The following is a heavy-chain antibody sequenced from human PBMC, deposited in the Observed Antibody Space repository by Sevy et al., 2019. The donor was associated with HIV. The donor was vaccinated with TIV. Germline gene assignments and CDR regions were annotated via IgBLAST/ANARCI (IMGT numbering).Heavy chain of an antibody. D-gene: IGHD2-2*01. CDR3: ARVRGYCSSTSCYFGHYYYYGMDV. Sequence: SETLSLTCTVSVGSISSSSYYWGWIRQPPGKGLEWIGSIYYSGSTYYNPSLKSRVTISVDTSKNQFSLKLSSVTAADTAVYYCARVRGYCSSTSCYFGHYYYYGMDVWGQGTTVTVSS. CDR1: VGSISSSSYY. V-gene: IGHV4-39*01. CDR2: IYYSGST. J-gene: IGHJ6*02.